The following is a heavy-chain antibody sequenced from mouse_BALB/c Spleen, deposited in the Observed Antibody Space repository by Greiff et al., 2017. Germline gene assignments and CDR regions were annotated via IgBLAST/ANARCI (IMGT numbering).Heavy chain of an antibody. CDR3: ATGGFAY. V-gene: IGHV5-6-5*01. CDR2: ISSGGST. Sequence: EVNVVESGGGLVKPGGSLKLSCAASGFTFSSYAMSWVRQTPEKRLEWVASISSGGSTYYPDSVKGRFTISRDNARNILYLQMSSLRSEDTAMYYCATGGFAYWGQGTLVTVSA. CDR1: GFTFSSYA. J-gene: IGHJ3*01.